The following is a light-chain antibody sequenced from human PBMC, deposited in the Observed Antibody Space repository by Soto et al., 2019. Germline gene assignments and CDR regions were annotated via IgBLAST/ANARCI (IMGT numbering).Light chain of an antibody. CDR3: QQSYSPPYT. CDR2: YAS. CDR1: QSIGNS. V-gene: IGKV1-39*01. J-gene: IGKJ2*01. Sequence: DIQMTQSPSSLSASLGDSVTITCRASQSIGNSLNWYQQRSAKAPKLLMYYASSLQSGVPSRFSGRGSGTDFTLTISSLQPEDFATYYCQQSYSPPYTFGQGTKLQVK.